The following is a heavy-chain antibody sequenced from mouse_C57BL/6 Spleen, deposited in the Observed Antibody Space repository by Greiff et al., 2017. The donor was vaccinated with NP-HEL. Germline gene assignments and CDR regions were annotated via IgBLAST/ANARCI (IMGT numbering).Heavy chain of an antibody. D-gene: IGHD4-1*01. CDR3: ARELGGNYYYAMDY. J-gene: IGHJ4*01. Sequence: QVQLKESGAELVKPGASVKISCKASGYAFSSYWMNWVKQRPGKGLEWIGQIYPGDGDTNYNGKFKGKATLTADKSSSTAYMQLSSLTSEDSAVYFCARELGGNYYYAMDYWGQGTSVTVSS. V-gene: IGHV1-80*01. CDR1: GYAFSSYW. CDR2: IYPGDGDT.